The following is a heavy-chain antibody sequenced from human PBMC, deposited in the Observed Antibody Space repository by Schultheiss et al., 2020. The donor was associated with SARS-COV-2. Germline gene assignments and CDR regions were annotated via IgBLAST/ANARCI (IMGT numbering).Heavy chain of an antibody. J-gene: IGHJ6*02. CDR1: GFTFGDYA. V-gene: IGHV3-20*04. D-gene: IGHD3-16*01. Sequence: GGSLRLSCTGSGFTFGDYAMTWVRQAPGKGLEWVSGISWNSGSIGYADSVMGRFTISRDNAKNTLYLQMNSLRAEDTAVYYCARDLGGYMDVWGQGTTVTVSS. CDR2: ISWNSGSI. CDR3: ARDLGGYMDV.